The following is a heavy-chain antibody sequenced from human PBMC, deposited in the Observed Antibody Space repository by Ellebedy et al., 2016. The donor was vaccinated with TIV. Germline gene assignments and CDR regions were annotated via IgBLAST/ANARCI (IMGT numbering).Heavy chain of an antibody. J-gene: IGHJ3*02. CDR2: MYYSGST. CDR1: GGSISSSSYY. D-gene: IGHD6-6*01. V-gene: IGHV4-39*01. CDR3: ARSIADNFEAFDI. Sequence: SETLSLTCTVSGGSISSSSYYWGWIRQPPGKGLEWIGSMYYSGSTYYNPSLKSRLTISVDTSKNQLSLRLSFVTAADTAVYYFARSIADNFEAFDIWGQGTMVTVSS.